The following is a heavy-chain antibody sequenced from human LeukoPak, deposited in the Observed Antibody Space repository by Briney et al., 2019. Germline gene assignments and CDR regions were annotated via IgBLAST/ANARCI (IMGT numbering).Heavy chain of an antibody. CDR1: GFTFSSYW. Sequence: GGSLRLSCAASGFTFSSYWMHWVRQAPGKGLVWVSRINSDGSSTSYADSVKGRFTISRDNAKNTLYLQMNSLRAEDTAVYYCARDLTPYYCSGGSCYSRGAFDIWGQGTMVTVSS. CDR2: INSDGSST. V-gene: IGHV3-74*01. D-gene: IGHD2-15*01. CDR3: ARDLTPYYCSGGSCYSRGAFDI. J-gene: IGHJ3*02.